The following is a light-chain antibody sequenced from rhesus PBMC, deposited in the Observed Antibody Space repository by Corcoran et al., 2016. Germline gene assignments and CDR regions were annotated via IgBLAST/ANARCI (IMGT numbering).Light chain of an antibody. CDR2: GVS. V-gene: IGLV2S7*01. Sequence: QSAPTQPPSVSGSPGQSVTISCTGTSSDIGGYNYVSWCQQHPGKAPKLMIYGVSNRPSGVSDRFSGSKSGNTASLTIPGLQAEDEADYYCCSYTTRSTYIFGAGTRLTVL. CDR1: SSDIGGYNY. CDR3: CSYTTRSTYI. J-gene: IGLJ1*01.